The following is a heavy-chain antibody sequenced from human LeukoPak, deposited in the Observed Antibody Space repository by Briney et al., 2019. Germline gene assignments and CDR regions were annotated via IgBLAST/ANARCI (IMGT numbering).Heavy chain of an antibody. CDR1: GFTFSSYS. Sequence: GGSLRLSCAASGFTFSSYSMNWVRQAPGKGLEWVAVISYDGSNKYYADSVKGRFTISRDNSKNTLYLQMNSLRAEDTAVYYCASVHILNPRIAAAPTCFDYWGQGTLVTVSS. D-gene: IGHD6-13*01. CDR2: ISYDGSNK. V-gene: IGHV3-30*03. J-gene: IGHJ4*02. CDR3: ASVHILNPRIAAAPTCFDY.